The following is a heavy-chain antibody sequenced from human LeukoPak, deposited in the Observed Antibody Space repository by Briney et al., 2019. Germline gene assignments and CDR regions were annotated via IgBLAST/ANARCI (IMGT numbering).Heavy chain of an antibody. V-gene: IGHV3-11*01. Sequence: GGSLRLSCAASGFTFSDYYMSWIRQAPGKGLEWVSYISSSGSTIYYADPVKGRFTISRDNAKNSLYLQMNSLRAEDTAVYYCARDSSPAAGTGWFDPWGQGTLVTVSS. CDR1: GFTFSDYY. J-gene: IGHJ5*02. CDR3: ARDSSPAAGTGWFDP. CDR2: ISSSGSTI. D-gene: IGHD6-13*01.